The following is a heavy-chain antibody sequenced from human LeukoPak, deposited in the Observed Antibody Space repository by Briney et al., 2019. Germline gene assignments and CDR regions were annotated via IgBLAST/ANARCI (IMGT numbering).Heavy chain of an antibody. CDR2: IYYSGST. V-gene: IGHV4-59*08. Sequence: PSETLSLTCTVSGGSISSNYWSWIRQPPGKGLGWIGYIYYSGSTNYNPSLKSRVTISVDPSKNQFSLKLSSVTATDTAVDYCARAPYYYGSGSPRFDYWGQGTLVTVSS. J-gene: IGHJ4*02. CDR3: ARAPYYYGSGSPRFDY. D-gene: IGHD3-10*01. CDR1: GGSISSNY.